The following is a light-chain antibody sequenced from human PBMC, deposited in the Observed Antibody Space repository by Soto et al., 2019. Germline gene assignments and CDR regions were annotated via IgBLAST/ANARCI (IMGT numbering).Light chain of an antibody. CDR1: QDISTW. J-gene: IGKJ5*01. CDR3: QQADSLPLVT. V-gene: IGKV1-12*01. Sequence: DIQMTQSPSSVSASVGDRVTITCRASQDISTWLAWYQQKPGKAPKLLIYAASSLFSGVPSRFSGSGSGTDFTLTISSLQPADFATYYCQQADSLPLVTFGQGTRLEIK. CDR2: AAS.